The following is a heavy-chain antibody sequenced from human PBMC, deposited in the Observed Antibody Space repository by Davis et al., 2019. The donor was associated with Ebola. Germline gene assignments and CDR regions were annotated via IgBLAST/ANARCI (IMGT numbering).Heavy chain of an antibody. CDR2: IHYLGNT. V-gene: IGHV4-59*01. J-gene: IGHJ6*02. CDR1: GGSINNYF. CDR3: ARGNYGDYIVLYYYNMDV. Sequence: MPSETLSLTCTVPGGSINNYFWSWIRQPPGKGLEWIGNIHYLGNTNFNPSLKSRVTMSVYTSKNQFPLKLSSVTAADTAVYYWARGNYGDYIVLYYYNMDVWGQGTTVTVSS. D-gene: IGHD4-17*01.